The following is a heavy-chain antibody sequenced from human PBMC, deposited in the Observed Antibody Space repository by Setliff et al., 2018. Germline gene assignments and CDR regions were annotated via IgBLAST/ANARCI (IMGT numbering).Heavy chain of an antibody. D-gene: IGHD3-22*01. J-gene: IGHJ2*01. CDR1: GYNFLDYW. CDR3: ARRRRFDSGGPRSPWYFDL. V-gene: IGHV5-51*01. Sequence: GESLKISCKASGYNFLDYWIGWVRQMPGKGLEWMGIIYPDDSDTRYSPSVQGPFTISADESISTAYLQWSSLKASDTAFYYCARRRRFDSGGPRSPWYFDLWGRGTLVTVSS. CDR2: IYPDDSDT.